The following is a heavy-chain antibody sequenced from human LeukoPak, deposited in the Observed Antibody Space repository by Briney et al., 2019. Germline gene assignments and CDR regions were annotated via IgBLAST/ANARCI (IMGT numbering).Heavy chain of an antibody. Sequence: PGGSLRLSCAASGFTFSSYAMSWVRQAPGKGLEWVSAISGSGGSTYYADSVKGRFTISRDNSKNTLYLQMNSLRAEDTAVYYCAKDLTISRDGYNLFDYWGQGTLVTVSS. J-gene: IGHJ4*02. V-gene: IGHV3-23*01. CDR3: AKDLTISRDGYNLFDY. D-gene: IGHD5-12*01. CDR2: ISGSGGST. CDR1: GFTFSSYA.